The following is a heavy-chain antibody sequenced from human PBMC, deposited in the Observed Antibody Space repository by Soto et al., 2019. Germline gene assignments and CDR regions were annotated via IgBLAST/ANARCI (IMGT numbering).Heavy chain of an antibody. CDR1: GFTFSDYY. CDR3: ARPPTTEMYYYGSGSYTL. D-gene: IGHD3-10*01. J-gene: IGHJ4*02. V-gene: IGHV3-11*06. Sequence: PGGSLRLSCAASGFTFSDYYMSWIRQAPGKGLEWVSYISSSSSYTNYADSVKGRFTISRDNAKNSLYLQMNSLRAEDTAVYYCARPPTTEMYYYGSGSYTLWGQGTLVTVSS. CDR2: ISSSSSYT.